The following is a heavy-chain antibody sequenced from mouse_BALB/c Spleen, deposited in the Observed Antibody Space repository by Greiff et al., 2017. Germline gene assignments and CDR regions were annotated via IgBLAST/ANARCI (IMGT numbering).Heavy chain of an antibody. CDR1: GYTFSSYW. Sequence: VQLQQSGAELMKPGASVKISCKATGYTFSSYWIEWVKQRPGHGLEWIGEILPGSGSTNYNEKFKGKATFTADTSSNTAYMQLSSLTSEDSAVYYCARGVYNGSSPYCFDYWGQGTTRTVSS. V-gene: IGHV1-9*01. CDR2: ILPGSGST. D-gene: IGHD1-1*01. CDR3: ARGVYNGSSPYCFDY. J-gene: IGHJ2*01.